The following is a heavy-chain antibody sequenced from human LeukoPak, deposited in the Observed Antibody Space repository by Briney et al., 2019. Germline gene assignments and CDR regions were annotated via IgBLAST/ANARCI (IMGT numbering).Heavy chain of an antibody. Sequence: GGSLRLSCAASGFTFSSYGMHWVRQAPGEGLEWVAFIWYDGSNKYYAESVKGRFTISRDNSKNTLYLQMNSLRAEDTAVYYCAKGHPSSHYYMDVWGKGTTVTVSS. CDR1: GFTFSSYG. CDR2: IWYDGSNK. J-gene: IGHJ6*03. V-gene: IGHV3-30*02. D-gene: IGHD3-16*02. CDR3: AKGHPSSHYYMDV.